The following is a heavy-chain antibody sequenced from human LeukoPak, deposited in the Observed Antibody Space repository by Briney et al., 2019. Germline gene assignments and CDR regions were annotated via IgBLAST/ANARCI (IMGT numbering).Heavy chain of an antibody. V-gene: IGHV3-21*01. D-gene: IGHD5-18*01. CDR2: ISSSSYI. CDR3: ARDPPPRGYSYVFDY. CDR1: GFTFSSYS. Sequence: GGSLRLSCAASGFTFSSYSMNWVRQAPGKGLEWVSSISSSSYIYYADSVKGRFTISRDNAKNSLYLQMNSLRAEDTAVYYCARDPPPRGYSYVFDYWGQGTLVTVSS. J-gene: IGHJ4*02.